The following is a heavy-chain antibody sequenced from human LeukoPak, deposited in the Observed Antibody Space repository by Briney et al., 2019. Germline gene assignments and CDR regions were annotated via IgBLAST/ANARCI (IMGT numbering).Heavy chain of an antibody. V-gene: IGHV3-7*01. Sequence: PGGSLRLSCAASGFTFSSYWMSSVRQAPGKGLEWVVNIKQDGSEKYYVDSVKGRFTISRDNAKNSLYLQMNSLRAEDTAVYYCARSDCSSTSCLSNYYGMDVWGQGTTVTVSS. CDR2: IKQDGSEK. CDR1: GFTFSSYW. D-gene: IGHD2-2*01. J-gene: IGHJ6*02. CDR3: ARSDCSSTSCLSNYYGMDV.